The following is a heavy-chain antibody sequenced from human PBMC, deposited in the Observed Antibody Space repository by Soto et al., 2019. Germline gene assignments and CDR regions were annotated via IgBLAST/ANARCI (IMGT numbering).Heavy chain of an antibody. J-gene: IGHJ6*03. CDR3: ARGYCSGGSCYAHYYYYYMDV. Sequence: SETLSLTCTVSGGSISSGGYYWSWIRQHPGKGLEWIGYIYYSGSTYYNPSLKSRVTISVDTSKNQFSLKLSSVTAADTAVYYCARGYCSGGSCYAHYYYYYMDVWGKGTTVTVSS. CDR2: IYYSGST. V-gene: IGHV4-31*03. CDR1: GGSISSGGYY. D-gene: IGHD2-15*01.